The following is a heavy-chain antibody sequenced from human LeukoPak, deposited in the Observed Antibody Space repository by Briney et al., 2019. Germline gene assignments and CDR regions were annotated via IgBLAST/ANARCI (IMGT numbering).Heavy chain of an antibody. CDR3: AGYCNGGDCSSVDY. D-gene: IGHD2-15*01. Sequence: GGSLRLSCVASGFTFSNYAMRWVRQAPGKGLEWVANIKQDGSEKYYVDSVKGRFTISGDNAKNSLFLQMNSLRAEDTAVYYCAGYCNGGDCSSVDYWGQGTLVTVSS. CDR2: IKQDGSEK. J-gene: IGHJ4*02. CDR1: GFTFSNYA. V-gene: IGHV3-7*03.